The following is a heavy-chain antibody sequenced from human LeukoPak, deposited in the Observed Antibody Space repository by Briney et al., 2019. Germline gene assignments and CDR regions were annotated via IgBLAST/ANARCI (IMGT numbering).Heavy chain of an antibody. D-gene: IGHD1-26*01. CDR2: IYYSGST. J-gene: IGHJ6*03. CDR3: ARVRVGATIGYYYYMDV. CDR1: GGSISSHY. Sequence: SETLSLTCTVSGGSISSHYWSWIRQPPGKGLEWIGYIYYSGSTNYNPSLKSRVTISVDTSKNQFPLKLSSVTAADTAVYYCARVRVGATIGYYYYMDVWGKGTTVTVSS. V-gene: IGHV4-59*11.